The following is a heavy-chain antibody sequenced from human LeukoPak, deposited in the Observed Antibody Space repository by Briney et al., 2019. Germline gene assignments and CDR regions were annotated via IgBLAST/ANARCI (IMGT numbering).Heavy chain of an antibody. V-gene: IGHV3-66*01. J-gene: IGHJ4*02. CDR2: IYSGGST. CDR1: GFTVSSNY. D-gene: IGHD6-13*01. Sequence: PGGSLRLSCAASGFTVSSNYMSWVRQAPGKGLEWVSVIYSGGSTYYADSVKGRFTISRDNSKNTLYLQMNSLRAEDTAVYYCARDATGSNSWYYFDYWGQGTLVTVSS. CDR3: ARDATGSNSWYYFDY.